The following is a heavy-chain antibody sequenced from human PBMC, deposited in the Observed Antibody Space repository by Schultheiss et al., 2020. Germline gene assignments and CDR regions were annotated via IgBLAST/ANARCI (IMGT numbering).Heavy chain of an antibody. Sequence: AETMSLTCAVSGGSISSSNWWSWIRQSPGKGLEWIGDINHSGDTNYSPSLKSRVTISVDTSKNQFSLKLSSVTAADTAVYYCARVKRGGDFDYWGQGTLVTVSS. CDR3: ARVKRGGDFDY. D-gene: IGHD3-16*01. J-gene: IGHJ4*02. CDR2: INHSGDT. CDR1: GGSISSSNW. V-gene: IGHV4-4*02.